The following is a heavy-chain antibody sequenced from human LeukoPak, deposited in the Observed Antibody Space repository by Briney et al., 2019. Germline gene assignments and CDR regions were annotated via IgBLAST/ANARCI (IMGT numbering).Heavy chain of an antibody. J-gene: IGHJ5*02. D-gene: IGHD3-22*01. V-gene: IGHV2-5*01. Sequence: SGPTLVKPTQTLTLTCTFSGFSLSTSGVGVGWIRQPPGKALEWLALIYWNDDKRYSPSLKSRLTITKDTSKNQVVLTMTNMDPVDTATNYCAHTYDSSGYYYDNWFDPWGQGTLVTVSS. CDR3: AHTYDSSGYYYDNWFDP. CDR2: IYWNDDK. CDR1: GFSLSTSGVG.